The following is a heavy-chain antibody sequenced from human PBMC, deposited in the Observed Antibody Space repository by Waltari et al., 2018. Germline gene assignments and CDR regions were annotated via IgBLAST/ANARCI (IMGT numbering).Heavy chain of an antibody. CDR3: ARRMVTTGYFDY. D-gene: IGHD4-4*01. CDR1: GGPFSSTSYY. J-gene: IGHJ4*02. CDR2: VFYNGDT. Sequence: QVQLQESGPGLVKPSETLSLTCTVPGGPFSSTSYYWGWIRQPPGKGQEWIGYVFYNGDTYYNPSLKSRITISIDTSQNPVSLKLTSVTAADTAGYHCARRMVTTGYFDYWGQGTLVTVSS. V-gene: IGHV4-39*01.